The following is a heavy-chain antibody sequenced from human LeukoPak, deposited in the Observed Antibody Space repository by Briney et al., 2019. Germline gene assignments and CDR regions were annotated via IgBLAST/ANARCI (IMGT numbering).Heavy chain of an antibody. CDR1: GFTFSSYG. V-gene: IGHV3-30*18. Sequence: PGGSLRLSCAASGFTFSSYGMHWVRQAPGKGLEWVAVISYDGSNKYYADSVKGRFTISRDNSKNTLYLQMNSLRAEDTAVYYCAKGPVVRWFGELFLGPGQYYFDYWGQGTLVTVSS. CDR3: AKGPVVRWFGELFLGPGQYYFDY. D-gene: IGHD3-10*01. J-gene: IGHJ4*02. CDR2: ISYDGSNK.